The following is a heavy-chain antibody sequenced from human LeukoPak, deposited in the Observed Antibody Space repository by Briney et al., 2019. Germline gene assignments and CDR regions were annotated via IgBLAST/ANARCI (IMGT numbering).Heavy chain of an antibody. Sequence: PSETLSLTCAVSGASVSGSNYYWGWIRQPPGKGLEWIGNIYSSGSTYYNASLQSRVTISIDTSKNQFSLKLSSVTAADTAVYYCARLGKSSYYYYMDVWGKGTTVTISS. J-gene: IGHJ6*03. CDR2: IYSSGST. V-gene: IGHV4-39*01. CDR3: ARLGKSSYYYYMDV. D-gene: IGHD3-16*02. CDR1: GASVSGSNYY.